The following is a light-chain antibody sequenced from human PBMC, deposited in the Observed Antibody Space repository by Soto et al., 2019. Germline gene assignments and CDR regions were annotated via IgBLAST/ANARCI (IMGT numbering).Light chain of an antibody. CDR3: QTWGAGIQV. J-gene: IGLJ2*01. CDR2: LNSDGNH. CDR1: SGHSNYA. V-gene: IGLV4-69*01. Sequence: QPVLTQSPSASASLGASVKLTCTLSSGHSNYAIAWRQQQPEKGPRYLLKLNSDGNHSKGDGIPDRFSGSSSGAERYLSISSLQSEDEDDDYCQTWGAGIQVFGGGTKLTVL.